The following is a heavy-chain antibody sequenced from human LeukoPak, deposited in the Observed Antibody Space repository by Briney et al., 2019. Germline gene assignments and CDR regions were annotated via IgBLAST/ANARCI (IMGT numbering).Heavy chain of an antibody. D-gene: IGHD3-3*01. V-gene: IGHV4-59*08. CDR2: LYYSENT. CDR1: GDSISRDY. J-gene: IGHJ3*02. CDR3: ARLANYDFWSGPYPHDAFDI. Sequence: SSETLSLTCNVSGDSISRDYWSWIRQPPGRGLEWIGYLYYSENTKYNPSLKSRVTISVDTSKSQFSLKLSSVTAADTAVYYCARLANYDFWSGPYPHDAFDIWGQGTMVTVSS.